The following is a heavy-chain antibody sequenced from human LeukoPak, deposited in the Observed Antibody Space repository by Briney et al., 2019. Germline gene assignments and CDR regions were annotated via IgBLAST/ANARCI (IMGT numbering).Heavy chain of an antibody. D-gene: IGHD2-15*01. J-gene: IGHJ4*02. V-gene: IGHV3-66*02. CDR2: IYSGGST. CDR3: ARVTASGGSRHFDY. CDR1: GFTVSSNY. Sequence: GGSLRLSCAASGFTVSSNYMSWVRQAPGKGLEWVSVIYSGGSTYYTDSVKVRFTISRDNSKNTRYLQMNSLRAEDTAVYYCARVTASGGSRHFDYWGQGTLVTVSS.